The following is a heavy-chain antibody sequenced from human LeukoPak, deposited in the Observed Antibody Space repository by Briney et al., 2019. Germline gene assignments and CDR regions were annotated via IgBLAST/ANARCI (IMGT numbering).Heavy chain of an antibody. CDR1: GYSISSGYY. CDR2: IYHSGST. CDR3: ARQPYCSSTSCRDWYFDL. V-gene: IGHV4-38-2*02. J-gene: IGHJ2*01. D-gene: IGHD2-2*01. Sequence: SETLSLTCTVSGYSISSGYYWGWIRQPPGKGLEWIGSIYHSGSTYYNPSLKSRVTISVDTSKNQFSLKLSSVTAADTAVYYCARQPYCSSTSCRDWYFDLWGRGTLVTVSS.